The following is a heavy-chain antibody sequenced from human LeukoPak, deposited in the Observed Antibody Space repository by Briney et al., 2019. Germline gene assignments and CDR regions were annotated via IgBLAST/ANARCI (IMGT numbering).Heavy chain of an antibody. CDR2: ITSDGSTT. CDR1: GFTVRTYS. V-gene: IGHV3-74*01. J-gene: IGHJ5*02. D-gene: IGHD5-18*01. Sequence: GRSLRLSFAAAGFTVRTYSMHCVPQAPRKRLLWGSGITSDGSTTTYADSVTGRFTISRNNAKNTLYLQMNSLRGEDTAVYYCARDYRYGSNWFDPWGQGTLVSVSS. CDR3: ARDYRYGSNWFDP.